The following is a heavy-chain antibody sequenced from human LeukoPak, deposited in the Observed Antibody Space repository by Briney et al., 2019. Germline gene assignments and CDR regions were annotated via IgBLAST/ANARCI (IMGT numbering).Heavy chain of an antibody. J-gene: IGHJ4*02. V-gene: IGHV3-9*01. CDR3: AKDSYGDYSYYFDY. Sequence: PGGSLRLSCEASGFTFDDYAMHWVRQAPGKGLEWVSGISWNSGSIGYADSVKGRFTISRDNAKNSLYLQMNSLRAEDTALYYCAKDSYGDYSYYFDYWGQGTLVTVSS. CDR1: GFTFDDYA. CDR2: ISWNSGSI. D-gene: IGHD4-17*01.